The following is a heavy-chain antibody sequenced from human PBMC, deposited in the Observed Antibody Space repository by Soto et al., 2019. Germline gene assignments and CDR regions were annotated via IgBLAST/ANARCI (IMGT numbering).Heavy chain of an antibody. CDR1: GYTFTGYY. CDR3: AKDLLVIGGGRTKWFDS. D-gene: IGHD1-1*01. CDR2: INPNSGGT. V-gene: IGHV1-2*02. J-gene: IGHJ5*01. Sequence: ASVKVSCKASGYTFTGYYMHWVRQAPGQGLEWMGWINPNSGGTNYAQKFQGRVTMTRDTSISTAYMELSRLRSDDTAVYYCAKDLLVIGGGRTKWFDSWGQGTLVTVSS.